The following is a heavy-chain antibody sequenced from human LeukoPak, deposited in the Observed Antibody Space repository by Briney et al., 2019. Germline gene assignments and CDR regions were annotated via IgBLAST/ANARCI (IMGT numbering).Heavy chain of an antibody. Sequence: GRPLRLSCTASGFIFRNCGMHWLPQAPGKGLEGVADMYSDGSTQYCADCVKGSLTISRDNSKTRLYLHMTSLRAEDTAVYYCARDSYGAYLYFDYWGQGTLVTVSS. V-gene: IGHV3-30*03. CDR3: ARDSYGAYLYFDY. D-gene: IGHD4/OR15-4a*01. CDR1: GFIFRNCG. J-gene: IGHJ4*02. CDR2: MYSDGSTQ.